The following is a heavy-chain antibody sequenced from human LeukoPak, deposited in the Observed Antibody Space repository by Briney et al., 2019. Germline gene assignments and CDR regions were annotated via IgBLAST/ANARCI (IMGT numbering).Heavy chain of an antibody. Sequence: GGSLRLSCAASGFIFSNSWMTWVRQAPGKGLEWLASISHDGGNRQYADSIKGRLTISRDNVKNSLDLEINSLRADDTSIYCCAKDDSNNYYEYWGQGTLVTVSA. V-gene: IGHV3-7*01. J-gene: IGHJ4*02. CDR3: AKDDSNNYYEY. CDR2: ISHDGGNR. CDR1: GFIFSNSW. D-gene: IGHD2-15*01.